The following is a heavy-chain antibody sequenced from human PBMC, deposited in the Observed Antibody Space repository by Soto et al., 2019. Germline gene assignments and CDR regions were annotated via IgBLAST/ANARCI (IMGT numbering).Heavy chain of an antibody. Sequence: GESLKISCKGSGYSFTSYWISCVRQMPGKGLEWMGRIDPSESYTNYSPSFQGHVTISANKSISTAYLQWSSLKASDTAMYYCAKQSLTGTTFLYYYYGMDVWGQGTTVTVSS. J-gene: IGHJ6*02. CDR1: GYSFTSYW. CDR3: AKQSLTGTTFLYYYYGMDV. CDR2: IDPSESYT. V-gene: IGHV5-10-1*01. D-gene: IGHD1-7*01.